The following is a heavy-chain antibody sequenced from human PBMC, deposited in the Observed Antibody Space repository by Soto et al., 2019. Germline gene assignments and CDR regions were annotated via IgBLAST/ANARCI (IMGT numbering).Heavy chain of an antibody. D-gene: IGHD3-22*01. CDR3: AREGNYDSCGYCDY. CDR1: GFTFSSYG. CDR2: IWYDGSNK. V-gene: IGHV3-33*01. Sequence: QVQLVESGGGVVQPGRSLRLSCAASGFTFSSYGMHWVRQAPGKGLEWVAVIWYDGSNKYYADSVKGRFTISRDNSKNTLYLQMNSLRAEDTAVYYCAREGNYDSCGYCDYWGQGTLVTVSS. J-gene: IGHJ4*02.